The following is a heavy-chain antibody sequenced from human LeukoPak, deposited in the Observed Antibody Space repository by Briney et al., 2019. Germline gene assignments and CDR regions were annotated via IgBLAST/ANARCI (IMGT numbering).Heavy chain of an antibody. D-gene: IGHD6-6*01. V-gene: IGHV3-33*08. Sequence: GALRLFCAASGFPFRSHGLQRGRPGPRQGVGGVGVIWYDGSNKYYADSVKGRFTISRDNSKNTLYLQMNSLRAEDTAVYYCARDGVYPLGDYWGQGTLVTVSS. CDR3: ARDGVYPLGDY. CDR2: IWYDGSNK. J-gene: IGHJ4*02. CDR1: GFPFRSHG.